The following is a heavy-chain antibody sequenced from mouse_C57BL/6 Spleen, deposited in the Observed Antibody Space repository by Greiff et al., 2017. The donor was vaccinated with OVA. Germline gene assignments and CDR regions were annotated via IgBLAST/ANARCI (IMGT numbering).Heavy chain of an antibody. Sequence: VQLQQSGAELVKPGASVKISCKASGYAFSSYWMNWVKQRPGKGLEWIGQIYPGDGDTNYNGKFKGKATLTADKSSSTAYMQLSSLTSEDSAVYFCAREDYYGSSVFDDWGQGTTLTVSS. CDR1: GYAFSSYW. D-gene: IGHD1-1*01. CDR3: AREDYYGSSVFDD. J-gene: IGHJ2*01. V-gene: IGHV1-80*01. CDR2: IYPGDGDT.